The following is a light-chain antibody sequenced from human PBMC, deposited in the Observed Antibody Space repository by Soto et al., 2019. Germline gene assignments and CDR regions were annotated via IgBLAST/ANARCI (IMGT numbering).Light chain of an antibody. V-gene: IGKV3-20*01. CDR1: QSVSSHY. Sequence: EIVLTQSPGTLSLSPGERATLSCRASQSVSSHYLAWYQQKPAQAPRLLIYGASNRATGIPDRFSGSGSGTDFTLNISRLEPEDFAVYYCQLYGSSSYTFGRGTKLEIK. CDR2: GAS. CDR3: QLYGSSSYT. J-gene: IGKJ2*01.